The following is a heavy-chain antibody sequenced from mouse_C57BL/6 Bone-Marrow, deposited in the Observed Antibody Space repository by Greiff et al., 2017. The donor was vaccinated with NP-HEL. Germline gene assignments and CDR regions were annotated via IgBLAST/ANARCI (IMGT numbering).Heavy chain of an antibody. Sequence: QVQLKESGAELVRPGSSVKLSCKASGYTFTSYWMDWVKQRPGQGLEWIGNIYPSDSETHYNQKFKDKATLTVDKSSSTAYMQLSSLTSEDSAVYYCARYPDWGYWYFDVWGTGTTVTVSS. V-gene: IGHV1-61*01. J-gene: IGHJ1*03. D-gene: IGHD4-1*01. CDR1: GYTFTSYW. CDR2: IYPSDSET. CDR3: ARYPDWGYWYFDV.